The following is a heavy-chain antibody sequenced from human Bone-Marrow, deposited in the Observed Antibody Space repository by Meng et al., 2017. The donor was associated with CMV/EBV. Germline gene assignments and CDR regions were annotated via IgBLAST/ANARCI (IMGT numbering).Heavy chain of an antibody. Sequence: SVKVSCKASGGTFSSYAISWVRQAPGQGLEWMGGIIPIFGTANYAQKFQGRVTITTDESTSTAYMELSSLRSEDTAVYYCARDLYAYYDFWSGYAFDIWGQGTMVT. CDR3: ARDLYAYYDFWSGYAFDI. CDR2: IIPIFGTA. CDR1: GGTFSSYA. J-gene: IGHJ3*02. D-gene: IGHD3-3*01. V-gene: IGHV1-69*05.